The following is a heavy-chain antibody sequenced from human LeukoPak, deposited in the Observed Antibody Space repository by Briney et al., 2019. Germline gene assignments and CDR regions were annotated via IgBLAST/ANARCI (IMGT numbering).Heavy chain of an antibody. CDR2: IKQDGSEK. V-gene: IGHV3-7*01. CDR3: ARETYCTNTSCPIGDHFDY. CDR1: GFIFSSYW. J-gene: IGHJ4*02. Sequence: GGSLRLPCAASGFIFSSYWMSWVRQAPGKGLEWVANIKQDGSEKYYVDSVKGRFTISRDNAKNSLYLQMNSLRAEDTAVYYCARETYCTNTSCPIGDHFDYWGQGTLVTVSS. D-gene: IGHD2-2*01.